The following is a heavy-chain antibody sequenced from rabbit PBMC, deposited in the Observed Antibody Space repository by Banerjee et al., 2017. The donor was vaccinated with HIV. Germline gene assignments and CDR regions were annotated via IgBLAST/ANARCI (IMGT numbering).Heavy chain of an antibody. CDR1: GFSFSSSYY. D-gene: IGHD4-2*01. CDR2: IFAGSSDRT. V-gene: IGHV1S40*01. J-gene: IGHJ6*01. CDR3: ARDGGSIWDL. Sequence: QSLEESGGDLVKPGASLTLTCTASGFSFSSSYYMCWVRQAPGKGLEWIACIFAGSSDRTYYASWAKGRFTISETSATTVTLQMTSLTAADTATYFCARDGGSIWDLWGPGTLVTVS.